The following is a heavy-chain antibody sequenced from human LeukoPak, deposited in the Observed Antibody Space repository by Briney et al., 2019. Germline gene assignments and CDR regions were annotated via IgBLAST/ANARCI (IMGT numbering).Heavy chain of an antibody. CDR3: ARDPLRPPYYYYMDV. CDR1: GFTFSSYS. CDR2: ISSSSSYI. Sequence: RGGSLRLSCAASGFTFSSYSMNWVRQAPGKGLEWVSSISSSSSYIYYADSVKGRFTISRDNAKNSLYLQMNSLRAEDTAVYYCARDPLRPPYYYYMDVWGKGTTVTVSS. V-gene: IGHV3-21*01. J-gene: IGHJ6*03.